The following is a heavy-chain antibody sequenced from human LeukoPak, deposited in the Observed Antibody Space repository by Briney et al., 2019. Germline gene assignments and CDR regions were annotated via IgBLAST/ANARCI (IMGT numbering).Heavy chain of an antibody. J-gene: IGHJ4*02. CDR1: GGSISSSSYY. CDR3: AREGGKSRGVTF. V-gene: IGHV4-39*07. Sequence: KASETPSLTCTVSGGSISSSSYYWGWIRQPPGKGLEWIGSIYYSGSTYYNPSLKSRVTISVDTSKNQFSLKLSSVTAADTAVYYCAREGGKSRGVTFWGQGTLVTVSS. D-gene: IGHD3-10*01. CDR2: IYYSGST.